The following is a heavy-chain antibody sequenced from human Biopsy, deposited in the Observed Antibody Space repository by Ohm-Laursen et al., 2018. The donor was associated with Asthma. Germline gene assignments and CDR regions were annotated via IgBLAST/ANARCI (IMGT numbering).Heavy chain of an antibody. V-gene: IGHV1-2*04. CDR1: GDSFSNYA. J-gene: IGHJ6*02. CDR2: INPNSGGT. D-gene: IGHD5-12*01. CDR3: ARGYSGSDRIVYYYSGLEV. Sequence: GASVKVSCKASGDSFSNYAISWVRQAPGQGLEWMGWINPNSGGTNYAQKFQGWVTMTRDTSISTAYMELSSLSSEDTAVYYCARGYSGSDRIVYYYSGLEVWGQGTTVTVSS.